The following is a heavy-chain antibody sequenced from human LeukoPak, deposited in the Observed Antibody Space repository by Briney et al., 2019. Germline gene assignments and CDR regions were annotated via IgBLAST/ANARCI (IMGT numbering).Heavy chain of an antibody. J-gene: IGHJ5*01. D-gene: IGHD5-18*01. Sequence: SQTLSLTCAISGDGVSSDSAAWNWIRQSPSRGLEWLGRTYYRSKWYNKYAISVKSRITINPDTSKNQFSLQLNSVTPEDTAVYYRASAHGYIDSWGQGILVTVSS. V-gene: IGHV6-1*01. CDR3: ASAHGYIDS. CDR2: TYYRSKWYN. CDR1: GDGVSSDSAA.